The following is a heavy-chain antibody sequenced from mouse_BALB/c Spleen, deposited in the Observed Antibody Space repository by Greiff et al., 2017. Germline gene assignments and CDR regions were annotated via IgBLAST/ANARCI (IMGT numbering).Heavy chain of an antibody. J-gene: IGHJ4*01. Sequence: EVMLVESGGGLVKPGGSLKLSCAASGFTFSDYYMYWVRQTPEKRLEWVATISDGGSYTYYPDSVKGRFTISRDNAKNNLYLQMSSLKSEDTAMYYCAREGVQGAMDYWGQGTSVTVSS. CDR2: ISDGGSYT. V-gene: IGHV5-4*02. CDR3: AREGVQGAMDY. D-gene: IGHD2-14*01. CDR1: GFTFSDYY.